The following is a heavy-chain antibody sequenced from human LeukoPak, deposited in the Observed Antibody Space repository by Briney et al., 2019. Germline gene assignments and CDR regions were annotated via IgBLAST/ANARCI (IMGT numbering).Heavy chain of an antibody. Sequence: EPSETLSLTCAVSGYSISSSNWWGWIRQPPGKGLEWIGYIYYSGSIYYNPSLKSRVTMSVDTSKNQFSLKLSSVTAVDTAVYYCARISPDGAAAGNAFDPWGQGTLVTVSS. CDR3: ARISPDGAAAGNAFDP. CDR1: GYSISSSNW. D-gene: IGHD6-13*01. CDR2: IYYSGSI. J-gene: IGHJ5*02. V-gene: IGHV4-28*05.